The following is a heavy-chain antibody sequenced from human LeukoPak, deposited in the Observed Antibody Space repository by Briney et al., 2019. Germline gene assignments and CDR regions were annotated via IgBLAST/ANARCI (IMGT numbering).Heavy chain of an antibody. J-gene: IGHJ4*02. CDR1: GFTFSTYW. CDR3: ARRSVAGSLDY. Sequence: PGGSLRLSCAASGFTFSTYWMSWVRQAPGKGLEWVANTKEDGGEKYYVDSVKGRFTISRDNAENSLYLQMNNLRAEDTAVYYCARRSVAGSLDYWGQGTLVTVSS. D-gene: IGHD6-19*01. CDR2: TKEDGGEK. V-gene: IGHV3-7*01.